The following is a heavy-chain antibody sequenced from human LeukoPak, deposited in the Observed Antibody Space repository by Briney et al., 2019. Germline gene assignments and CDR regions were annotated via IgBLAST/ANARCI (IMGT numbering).Heavy chain of an antibody. D-gene: IGHD5-24*01. CDR3: ASRPSKAGYNSNRLDY. CDR2: INPNSGGT. CDR1: GYTFTGYY. J-gene: IGHJ4*02. V-gene: IGHV1-2*02. Sequence: GASVKVSCKASGYTFTGYYMHWVRQAPGQGLEWMGWINPNSGGTNYAQKFQGRVTMTRDTSISTAYMELSRLRSDDTAVYYCASRPSKAGYNSNRLDYWGQGTLVTVSS.